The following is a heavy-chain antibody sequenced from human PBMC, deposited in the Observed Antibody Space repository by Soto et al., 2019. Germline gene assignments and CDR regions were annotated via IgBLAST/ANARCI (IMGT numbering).Heavy chain of an antibody. CDR3: AKGWEGSFGY. CDR2: ISGSGGST. V-gene: IGHV3-23*01. D-gene: IGHD1-26*01. CDR1: GLTFSSYA. Sequence: LRLSCAASGLTFSSYAMSWVRQAPGKGLEWVSAISGSGGSTYYADFVKGRFTISRDNSKNTLYLQMNSLRAEDTAVYYCAKGWEGSFGYWGQGTLVTVSS. J-gene: IGHJ4*02.